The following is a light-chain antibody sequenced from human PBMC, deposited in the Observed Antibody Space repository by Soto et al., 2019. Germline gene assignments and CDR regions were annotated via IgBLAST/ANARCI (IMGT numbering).Light chain of an antibody. CDR2: TVS. CDR1: QTISIW. CDR3: QQYHSART. V-gene: IGKV1-5*03. Sequence: DIQMTQSPSTLSASVGDRVTITCRASQTISIWLAWYQQKPGKAPNLLIYTVSNLEDGVPSRFSGSGSGTEFTLTISSLQPDDFATYYCQQYHSARTFGQGTKVEV. J-gene: IGKJ1*01.